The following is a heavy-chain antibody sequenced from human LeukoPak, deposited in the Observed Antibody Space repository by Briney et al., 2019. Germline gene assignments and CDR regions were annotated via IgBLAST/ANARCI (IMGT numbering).Heavy chain of an antibody. CDR2: IEQDGSEK. J-gene: IGHJ4*02. Sequence: PGGSLRLSCAASRFTFSNYWMSWVRQAPGKGLEWVANIEQDGSEKYYVDSVKGRFTISRDNAKNTLYLQMNSLRVEDTAVYYCARVRSSSWYDYWGQGALVTVSS. D-gene: IGHD6-13*01. CDR1: RFTFSNYW. V-gene: IGHV3-7*02. CDR3: ARVRSSSWYDY.